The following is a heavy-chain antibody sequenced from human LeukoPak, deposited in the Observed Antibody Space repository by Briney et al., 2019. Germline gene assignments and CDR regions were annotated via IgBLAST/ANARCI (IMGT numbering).Heavy chain of an antibody. Sequence: GGSLRLSCAASGFTFNRYPMTWLRQAPGKGLDWVSTLSDSGGSTYYADSVKGRFTISRDNSKNTLYLQMNSLRAEDTAVYYCARGSGGTSAYSSSWQDYWGQGTLVTVSS. CDR3: ARGSGGTSAYSSSWQDY. CDR1: GFTFNRYP. CDR2: LSDSGGST. D-gene: IGHD6-13*01. V-gene: IGHV3-23*01. J-gene: IGHJ4*02.